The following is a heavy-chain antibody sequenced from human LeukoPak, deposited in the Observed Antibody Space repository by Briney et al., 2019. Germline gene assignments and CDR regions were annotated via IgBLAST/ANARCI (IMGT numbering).Heavy chain of an antibody. CDR1: GFNVSSSY. J-gene: IGHJ3*01. Sequence: GGSLRLSCAASGFNVSSSYMSWVRQAPGKELEWVSVIYRSGSTYYADSVKGRFTISRDNSKNTLFLQMNSLRAEDTAVYYCARDLIGAGNHDAFDLWGQGTMVIVSS. CDR3: ARDLIGAGNHDAFDL. D-gene: IGHD2/OR15-2a*01. V-gene: IGHV3-53*01. CDR2: IYRSGST.